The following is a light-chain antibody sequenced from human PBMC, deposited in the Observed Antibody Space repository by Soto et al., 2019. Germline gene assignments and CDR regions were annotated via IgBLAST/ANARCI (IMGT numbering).Light chain of an antibody. V-gene: IGKV3-20*01. CDR1: QSVSSRS. CDR3: QHYGGSPRT. CDR2: DAS. Sequence: ELGLTQAPGTMSLSTGERATLSCRASQSVSSRSLAWYQQKRGQAPRLLIHDASSRATGIPDRFSGSGSGTHFTLTSSRREPGDFSVYYCQHYGGSPRTFGQVTKVDVK. J-gene: IGKJ1*01.